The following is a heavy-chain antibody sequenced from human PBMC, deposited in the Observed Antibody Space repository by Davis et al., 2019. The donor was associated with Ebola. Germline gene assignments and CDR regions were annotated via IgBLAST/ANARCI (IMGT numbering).Heavy chain of an antibody. Sequence: ASVKVSCKASGYTFIGYYIHWVRQAPGQGLEWMGWINPHGGSTKYAQRFQDRVNLTRDMSISTAYMDLSRLKSDDTAVYYCARGRSSSRWAFDIWGQRTMVTASS. CDR2: INPHGGST. CDR3: ARGRSSSRWAFDI. J-gene: IGHJ3*02. CDR1: GYTFIGYY. V-gene: IGHV1-2*02. D-gene: IGHD6-13*01.